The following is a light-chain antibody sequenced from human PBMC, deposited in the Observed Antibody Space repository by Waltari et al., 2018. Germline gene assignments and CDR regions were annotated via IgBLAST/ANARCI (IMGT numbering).Light chain of an antibody. CDR2: DVN. CDR1: YSDIGDTNY. V-gene: IGLV2-11*01. CDR3: CSYAGHFTWV. J-gene: IGLJ3*02. Sequence: QSALTQPPSVSGSPGQSVTIPCIGTYSDIGDTNYVSWYQPHPGKPPKPIIFDVNARPSGVPDRFSGSKSGNTASLTISGLQFEDESDYVCCSYAGHFTWVFGGGTKLTVL.